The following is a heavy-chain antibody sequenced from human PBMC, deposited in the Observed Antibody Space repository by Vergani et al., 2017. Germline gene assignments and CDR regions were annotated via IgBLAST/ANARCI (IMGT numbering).Heavy chain of an antibody. CDR2: MNPNSGNT. CDR3: AGGLAISKTRLGTFGY. Sequence: QVQLVQSGAEVKKPGSSVKVSCKASGGTFSSYTISWVRQAPGQGLEWMGWMNPNSGNTGYAQKFQGRVTMTRNTSISTAYMELSSLRSEATAVYYWAGGLAISKTRLGTFGYWGQGTLVTVSS. CDR1: GGTFSSYT. D-gene: IGHD2/OR15-2a*01. J-gene: IGHJ4*02. V-gene: IGHV1-8*02.